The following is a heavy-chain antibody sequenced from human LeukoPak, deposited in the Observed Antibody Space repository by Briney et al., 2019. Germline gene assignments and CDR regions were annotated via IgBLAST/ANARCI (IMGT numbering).Heavy chain of an antibody. Sequence: GGSLRLSCAASGFTFTAYAMSWFRQTPGKGLEWVSSISSSSSYIYYADSVKGRFTISRDNAKNSLYLQMNSLRAEDTAVYFCARGDWILGPWGQGTLAAVSS. CDR1: GFTFTAYA. CDR3: ARGDWILGP. D-gene: IGHD1-1*01. V-gene: IGHV3-21*01. J-gene: IGHJ5*02. CDR2: ISSSSSYI.